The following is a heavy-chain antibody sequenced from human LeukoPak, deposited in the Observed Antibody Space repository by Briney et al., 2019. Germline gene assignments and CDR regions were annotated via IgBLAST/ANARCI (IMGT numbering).Heavy chain of an antibody. Sequence: SETLSLTCAVYGGSFSGYYWSWIHQPPGKRLEWIGEINQSGGTNYNPSLRSRVSISVDTSKNQFSLKLSSVTAADTAVYYCAGNGGSGWVYYGMDVWGQGTTVTVSS. CDR2: INQSGGT. J-gene: IGHJ6*02. V-gene: IGHV4-34*01. CDR3: AGNGGSGWVYYGMDV. CDR1: GGSFSGYY. D-gene: IGHD6-19*01.